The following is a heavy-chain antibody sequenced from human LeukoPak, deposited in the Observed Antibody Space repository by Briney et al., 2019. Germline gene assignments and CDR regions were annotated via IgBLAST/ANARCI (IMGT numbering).Heavy chain of an antibody. CDR1: GGSFSGYY. Sequence: SETLSRTCAVSGGSFSGYYCSWLRQPRGKGLEWIGEINHSGSTNYNPSLKSRVNIPVDTSKNQFSLKLSSVTAADTAVYYCASPEFGYWGQGTLVTVST. D-gene: IGHD3-10*01. V-gene: IGHV4-34*01. CDR2: INHSGST. CDR3: ASPEFGY. J-gene: IGHJ4*02.